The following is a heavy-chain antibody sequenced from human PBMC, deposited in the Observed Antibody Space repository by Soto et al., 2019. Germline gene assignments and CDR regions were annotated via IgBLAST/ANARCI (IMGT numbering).Heavy chain of an antibody. CDR1: RFTFSSYS. Sequence: PGGSLRPSCAASRFTFSSYSMNWVRQAPGKGLEWVSSISSSSSYIYYADSVKGRFTISRDNTKNSLYLQMNSLRAEDTAVYYCARTEKDIVVVAAAGYYYGMDVWGQGTTVTVSS. J-gene: IGHJ6*02. V-gene: IGHV3-21*01. CDR3: ARTEKDIVVVAAAGYYYGMDV. CDR2: ISSSSSYI. D-gene: IGHD2-2*01.